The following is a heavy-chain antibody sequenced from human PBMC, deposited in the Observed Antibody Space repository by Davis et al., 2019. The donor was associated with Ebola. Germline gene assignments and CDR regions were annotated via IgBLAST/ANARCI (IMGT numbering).Heavy chain of an antibody. V-gene: IGHV1-3*01. J-gene: IGHJ4*02. D-gene: IGHD6-19*01. CDR3: ARATFGYNSGWYADY. Sequence: AASVKVSCKASGYTFTSYAMHWVRQAPGQRLEWMGWVHGGNGNTKYSQRFQGRVTITTDTSASIAYLDLSSLRSDDTAVFYCARATFGYNSGWYADYWGQGTLVTVSS. CDR2: VHGGNGNT. CDR1: GYTFTSYA.